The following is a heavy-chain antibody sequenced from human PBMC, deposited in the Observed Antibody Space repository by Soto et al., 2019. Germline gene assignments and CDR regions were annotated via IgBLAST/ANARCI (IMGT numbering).Heavy chain of an antibody. CDR3: ALGYCTNGVCGRNWFDP. CDR1: GYTLTELS. Sequence: ASVKVSCKVSGYTLTELSMHWMRPAPGKGLEWMGGFDPEDGETIYAQKFQGRATMTEDTSTDTAYMELSSLRSEDTAVYYCALGYCTNGVCGRNWFDPWGQGTLVTV. J-gene: IGHJ5*02. V-gene: IGHV1-24*01. CDR2: FDPEDGET. D-gene: IGHD2-8*01.